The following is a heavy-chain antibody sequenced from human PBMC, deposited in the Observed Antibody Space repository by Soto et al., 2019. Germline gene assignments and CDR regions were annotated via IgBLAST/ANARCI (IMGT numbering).Heavy chain of an antibody. Sequence: SETLSLTCTVSGDSIRSQQWSWVRQPPGKGLEWIGYIYFTGKTYYNPSLESRVTISIDTSTNQFSLKLSSLTTADTAVYYCARGGSWFDPWGQGTLVTIPS. CDR2: IYFTGKT. D-gene: IGHD3-16*01. J-gene: IGHJ5*02. CDR3: ARGGSWFDP. V-gene: IGHV4-59*11. CDR1: GDSIRSQQ.